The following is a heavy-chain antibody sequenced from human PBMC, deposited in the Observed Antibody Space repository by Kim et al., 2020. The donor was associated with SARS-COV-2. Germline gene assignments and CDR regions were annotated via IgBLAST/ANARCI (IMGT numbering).Heavy chain of an antibody. Sequence: NNYYGASVTARLTISRDNSKNTRSLQMNSLRVDVTAIYYCAREKLRYFDYWGQGTLVTVSS. J-gene: IGHJ4*02. D-gene: IGHD1-1*01. CDR3: AREKLRYFDY. V-gene: IGHV3-30*01. CDR2: NN.